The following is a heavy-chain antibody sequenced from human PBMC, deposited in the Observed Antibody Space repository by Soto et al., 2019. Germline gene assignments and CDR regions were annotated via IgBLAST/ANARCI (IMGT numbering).Heavy chain of an antibody. CDR3: TRNYAFDI. CDR2: IKTKSDGGPT. V-gene: IGHV3-15*07. CDR1: GFTFSSVW. Sequence: EVQLVESGGGLVKPGGSLRLSCVASGFTFSSVWMNWVRQAPGKGLEWVGRIKTKSDGGPTDYAAPVKGRFTISRDDSKNTVYLQMNSLKTEDTALYYCTRNYAFDIWGQGTMVTVSS. J-gene: IGHJ3*02.